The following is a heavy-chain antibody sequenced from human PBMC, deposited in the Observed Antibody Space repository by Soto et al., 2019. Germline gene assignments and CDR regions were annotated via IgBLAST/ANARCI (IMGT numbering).Heavy chain of an antibody. CDR3: ATSGGGWYLY. Sequence: QVQLVQSGAEVKKPGASVKVSCKASGYTFSRYDINWVRQATGQGLEWMGWLNPNSGDTGYAQKFQGRVTLTGNTASTTAYIVLRSLTSDATAVYYCATSGGGWYLYWGQGTLVTVSS. D-gene: IGHD6-19*01. J-gene: IGHJ4*02. CDR1: GYTFSRYD. V-gene: IGHV1-8*01. CDR2: LNPNSGDT.